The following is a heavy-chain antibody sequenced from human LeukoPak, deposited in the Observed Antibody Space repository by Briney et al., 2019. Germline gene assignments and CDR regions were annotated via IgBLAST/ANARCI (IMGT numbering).Heavy chain of an antibody. CDR1: GFTFSSYA. CDR2: ISYDGSNK. CDR3: ARDPDAIYDSSGDY. J-gene: IGHJ4*02. Sequence: GRSLRLSCAASGFTFSSYAMHWVRQAPGKGLEWVAVISYDGSNKYYADSVKGRFTISRDNSKNTLYLRMNSLRAEDTAVYYCARDPDAIYDSSGDYWGQGTLVTVSS. V-gene: IGHV3-30-3*01. D-gene: IGHD3-22*01.